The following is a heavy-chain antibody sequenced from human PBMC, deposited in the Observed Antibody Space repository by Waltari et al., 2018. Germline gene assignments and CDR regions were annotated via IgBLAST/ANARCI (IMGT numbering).Heavy chain of an antibody. CDR3: TRALWLGELYDY. D-gene: IGHD3-10*01. V-gene: IGHV3-74*01. CDR1: GFTFTRYL. J-gene: IGHJ4*02. CDR2: INSDGSST. Sequence: EVQLDESGGGLVQPGGSLRLSCSASGFTFTRYLMNWVRQAPGKGLVWVAGINSDGSSTTYADSVKGRFTISRDNAKNTVYLQMNSLRVEDTAVYYCTRALWLGELYDYWGQGTLVTVSS.